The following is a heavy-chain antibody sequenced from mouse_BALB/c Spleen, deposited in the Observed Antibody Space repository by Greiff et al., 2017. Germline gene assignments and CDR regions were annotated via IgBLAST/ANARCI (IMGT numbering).Heavy chain of an antibody. CDR3: ARGDPGFDY. J-gene: IGHJ2*01. D-gene: IGHD3-3*01. V-gene: IGHV1S81*02. CDR1: GYTFTSYW. Sequence: VQLQQPGAELVKPGASVKLSCKASGYTFTSYWMHWVKQRPGQGLEWIGEINPSNGRTNYNEKFKSKATLTVDKSSSTAYMQLSSLTSEDSAVYYFARGDPGFDYWGQGTTLTVSS. CDR2: INPSNGRT.